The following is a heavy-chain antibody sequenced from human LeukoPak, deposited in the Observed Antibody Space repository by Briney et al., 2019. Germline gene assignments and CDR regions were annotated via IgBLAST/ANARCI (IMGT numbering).Heavy chain of an antibody. D-gene: IGHD6-13*01. V-gene: IGHV3-74*01. CDR2: ISDDGSHT. CDR1: GFTFSSYW. Sequence: GGSLRLSCAASGFTFSSYWMHWVRQSPGKGLEWVSRISDDGSHTGYADSVKGRFTISRDNAKNTLYLQMNSLRAEDTAVYYCARDIAAAGFDYWGQGTLVTVSS. CDR3: ARDIAAAGFDY. J-gene: IGHJ4*02.